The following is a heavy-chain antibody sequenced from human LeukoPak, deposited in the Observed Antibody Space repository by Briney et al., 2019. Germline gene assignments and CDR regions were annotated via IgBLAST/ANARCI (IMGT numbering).Heavy chain of an antibody. J-gene: IGHJ4*02. CDR3: ARGLYYFDTSGYLYY. D-gene: IGHD3-22*01. CDR2: IYSGGST. CDR1: GFTVSSNY. V-gene: IGHV3-53*01. Sequence: PGGSLRLSCAASGFTVSSNYMSWVRQAPGKGLEWVSVIYSGGSTYYADSVKGRFTISRDNSKNTLYLQMNSLRAEDTAVYYRARGLYYFDTSGYLYYWGQGTLVTVSS.